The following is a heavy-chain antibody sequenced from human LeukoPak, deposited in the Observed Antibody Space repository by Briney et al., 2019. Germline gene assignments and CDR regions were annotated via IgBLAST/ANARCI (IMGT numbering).Heavy chain of an antibody. CDR1: GFTFSSYD. D-gene: IGHD5-12*01. J-gene: IGHJ5*02. Sequence: GGSLRLSCVASGFTFSSYDMNWVRQAPGKGLEGVSSISSGGYTIYYADSVTGRFTISRDNAKNSLFLQMNSRRAEDTAVYYCARVRGYSGYVLGYCLDPWGQGTLVTVSS. CDR3: ARVRGYSGYVLGYCLDP. CDR2: ISSGGYTI. V-gene: IGHV3-48*03.